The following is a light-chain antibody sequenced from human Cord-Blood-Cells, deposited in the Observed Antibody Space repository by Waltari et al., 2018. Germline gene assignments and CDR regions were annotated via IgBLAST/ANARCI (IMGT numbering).Light chain of an antibody. CDR2: EVS. J-gene: IGLJ1*01. CDR3: CSYAGSSTFYV. Sequence: QSALTQPASVSGSPGQSITISCTGTSSDVGSYNLVSWYQQHPGKAPKLMIYEVSKRPSGVSNRFCGSKSGNTASLTISGLQAEDEADYYCCSYAGSSTFYVFGTGTKVTVL. V-gene: IGLV2-23*02. CDR1: SSDVGSYNL.